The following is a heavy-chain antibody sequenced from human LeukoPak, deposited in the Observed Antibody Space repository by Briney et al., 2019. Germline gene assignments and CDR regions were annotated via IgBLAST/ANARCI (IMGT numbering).Heavy chain of an antibody. V-gene: IGHV4-61*02. J-gene: IGHJ4*02. CDR1: GGSISSGSYY. CDR3: ARGIPYSSSWYGGWDFDY. D-gene: IGHD6-13*01. CDR2: IYTSGST. Sequence: SETLSLTCTVSGGSISSGSYYWSWIRQPAGKGLEWIGRIYTSGSTNYNPSLKSRVTMSVDTSRNQFSLKLSSVTAADTAVYYCARGIPYSSSWYGGWDFDYWGQGTLVTVSS.